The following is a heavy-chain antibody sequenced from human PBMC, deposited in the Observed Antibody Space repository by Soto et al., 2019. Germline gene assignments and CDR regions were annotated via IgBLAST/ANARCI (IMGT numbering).Heavy chain of an antibody. CDR2: ISSSGSTI. CDR1: GFTFSDYY. Sequence: QVQLVESGGGLVKPGGSLRLSCAASGFTFSDYYMSWIRQAPGKGLEWVSYISSSGSTIYYADSVKGRFTISRDNAKNSMYLQMNSLRAEDTAVYYCASTFSTVTINWYFDLWGRGTLVTVSS. V-gene: IGHV3-11*01. J-gene: IGHJ2*01. CDR3: ASTFSTVTINWYFDL. D-gene: IGHD4-17*01.